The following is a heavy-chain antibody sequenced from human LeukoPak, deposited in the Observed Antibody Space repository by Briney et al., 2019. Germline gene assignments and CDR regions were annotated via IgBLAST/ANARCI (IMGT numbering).Heavy chain of an antibody. CDR2: ISYDGSNK. CDR1: GFTFSSYG. D-gene: IGHD5-12*01. V-gene: IGHV3-30*03. Sequence: GRSLRLSCAASGFTFSSYGMHWVRQAPGKGLEWVAVISYDGSNKYYADSVKGRFTISRDNSKNTLYLQMNSLRAEDTAVYYCARDRFEVDIVATRTFDYWGQGTLVTVSS. CDR3: ARDRFEVDIVATRTFDY. J-gene: IGHJ4*02.